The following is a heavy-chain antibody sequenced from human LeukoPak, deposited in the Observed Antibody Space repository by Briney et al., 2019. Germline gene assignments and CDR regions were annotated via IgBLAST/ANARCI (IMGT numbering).Heavy chain of an antibody. D-gene: IGHD3-22*01. CDR1: GYTFTSYD. V-gene: IGHV1-8*01. J-gene: IGHJ6*03. CDR3: ARGVRYYYDSSGYYPNVYYYYMDV. CDR2: MNPNSGNT. Sequence: ASVKVSCKASGYTFTSYDINWVRQATGQGLEWMGWMNPNSGNTGYAQKFQGRVTMTRNTSISTAYMELSSLRSEDTAVYYCARGVRYYYDSSGYYPNVYYYYMDVWGKGTTVTVSS.